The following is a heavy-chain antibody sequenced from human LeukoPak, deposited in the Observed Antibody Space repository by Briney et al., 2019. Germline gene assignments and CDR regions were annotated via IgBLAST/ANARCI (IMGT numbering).Heavy chain of an antibody. CDR3: AREGYGVSNWFDP. CDR2: IYYSGST. Sequence: PSETLSLTCTVSGGSISSGDYYWNWIRQPPGKGLEWIGYIYYSGSTYYNPSLKSRVTISVDTSKNQFSLKLSSVTAADTAVYYCAREGYGVSNWFDPWGQGTLVTVSS. D-gene: IGHD4-17*01. J-gene: IGHJ5*02. CDR1: GGSISSGDYY. V-gene: IGHV4-30-4*01.